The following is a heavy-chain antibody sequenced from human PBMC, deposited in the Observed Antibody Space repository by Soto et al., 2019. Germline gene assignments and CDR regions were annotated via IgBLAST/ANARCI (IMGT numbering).Heavy chain of an antibody. CDR3: GGESSGYFYPDVFDI. D-gene: IGHD3-22*01. CDR2: ISSSSSTI. Sequence: PGGSLRLSCAASGFTFSIYNMNWVRQAPGKGLEWVSYISSSSSTIYYADSVKGRFTISRDNAKNSLYLQMNSLRDEDTAVYYCGGESSGYFYPDVFDIWGQGTMVTVSS. CDR1: GFTFSIYN. J-gene: IGHJ3*02. V-gene: IGHV3-48*02.